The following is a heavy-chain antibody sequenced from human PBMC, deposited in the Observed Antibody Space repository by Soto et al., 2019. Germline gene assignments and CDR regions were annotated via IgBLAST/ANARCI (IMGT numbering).Heavy chain of an antibody. D-gene: IGHD3-22*01. J-gene: IGHJ4*02. CDR3: AKDSPINYSDSGGYTLYY. CDR2: ISGSGGHT. Sequence: GGSLRLSCAASGFTFSTYAMSWVRQAPGKGLEWVSAISGSGGHTLYADSVKGRFTISRDNSQNTLYLQLDSLRAEDTAVYYCAKDSPINYSDSGGYTLYYWGQGTLVTVSS. CDR1: GFTFSTYA. V-gene: IGHV3-23*01.